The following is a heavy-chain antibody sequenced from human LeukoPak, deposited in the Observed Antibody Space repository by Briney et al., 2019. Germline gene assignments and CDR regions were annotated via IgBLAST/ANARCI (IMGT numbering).Heavy chain of an antibody. D-gene: IGHD3-16*01. J-gene: IGHJ3*01. V-gene: IGHV3-64D*09. CDR1: GFTFSSCA. Sequence: GGSLRLSCSASGFTFSSCAMDWVREAPGKGLEYVSGITGDGGSTHYADSAKGRFTISRDNSKNTLYLQMSSLRAEDTAVYYCVKLITVKRDDAFDLWGQGTMVIVSS. CDR3: VKLITVKRDDAFDL. CDR2: ITGDGGST.